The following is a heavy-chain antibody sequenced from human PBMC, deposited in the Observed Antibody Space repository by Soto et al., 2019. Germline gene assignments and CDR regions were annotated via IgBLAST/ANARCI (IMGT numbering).Heavy chain of an antibody. Sequence: EVQLVESGGGLVQPGGSLRLSCAVSGFNFNNYRMSWVRQAPGKGLEWVATIKEDGSERYYVPSVRGRFTISRDNAKNSLSLQMNSLRADDTAVYYCASFKVSRAWDFWGQGTLVTVSS. CDR3: ASFKVSRAWDF. J-gene: IGHJ4*02. V-gene: IGHV3-7*01. D-gene: IGHD6-19*01. CDR2: IKEDGSER. CDR1: GFNFNNYR.